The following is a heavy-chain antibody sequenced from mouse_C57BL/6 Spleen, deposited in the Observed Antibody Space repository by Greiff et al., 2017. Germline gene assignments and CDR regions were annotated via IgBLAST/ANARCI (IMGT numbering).Heavy chain of an antibody. CDR3: ARRGTHDYFDY. CDR2: IYPGDGDT. CDR1: GYAFSSSW. J-gene: IGHJ2*01. Sequence: QVQLKESGPELVKPGASVKISCKASGYAFSSSWMNWVKQRPGKGLEWIGRIYPGDGDTNYNGKFKGKATLTADKSSSTAYMQLSSLTSEDSAVYFCARRGTHDYFDYWGQGTTRTVAS. D-gene: IGHD2-3*01. V-gene: IGHV1-82*01.